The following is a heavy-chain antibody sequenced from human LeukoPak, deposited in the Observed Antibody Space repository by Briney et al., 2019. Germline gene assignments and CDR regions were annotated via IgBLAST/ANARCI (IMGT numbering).Heavy chain of an antibody. CDR1: GFTFANYA. J-gene: IGHJ3*02. Sequence: PGGSLRLSCAASGFTFANYAMSWVRQAPGRGLEWVSAISGSGDTTYYADPVKGRFTISRDDSKNTLYLQMNSLRAEDTAVYYCAKDLGRYYDSSGYYYLDAFDIWGQGTMVTVSS. CDR3: AKDLGRYYDSSGYYYLDAFDI. CDR2: ISGSGDTT. V-gene: IGHV3-23*01. D-gene: IGHD3-22*01.